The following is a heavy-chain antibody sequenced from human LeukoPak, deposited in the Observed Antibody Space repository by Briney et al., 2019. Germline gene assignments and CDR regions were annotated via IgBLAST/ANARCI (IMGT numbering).Heavy chain of an antibody. Sequence: PGGSLRLSCSASGFTFSSFWMSWVRQAPGEGLEWVAKIKQDGSEKYYVDSVKGRFTIPRDNAKNSLYLQMNSLRAEDTAVYYCARDSPGITIFGVVTPNGGQGTLVTVSS. CDR3: ARDSPGITIFGVVTPN. J-gene: IGHJ4*02. V-gene: IGHV3-7*05. D-gene: IGHD3-3*01. CDR1: GFTFSSFW. CDR2: IKQDGSEK.